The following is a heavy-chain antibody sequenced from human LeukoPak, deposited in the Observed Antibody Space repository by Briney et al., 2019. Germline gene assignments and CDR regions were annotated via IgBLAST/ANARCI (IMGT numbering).Heavy chain of an antibody. CDR3: SPPKTVKGVGAMGSPP. D-gene: IGHD3-16*01. CDR1: GSIFSVYY. J-gene: IGHJ5*02. V-gene: IGHV3-11*01. Sequence: PGGSLRLSCAASGSIFSVYYMSWIRQAPGKGLEWISYITRSGSTIYYAESVRGRFTISRDDAKNSLYLQMNSLRAEDTAVYYCSPPKTVKGVGAMGSPPWGQEPLVIVS. CDR2: ITRSGSTI.